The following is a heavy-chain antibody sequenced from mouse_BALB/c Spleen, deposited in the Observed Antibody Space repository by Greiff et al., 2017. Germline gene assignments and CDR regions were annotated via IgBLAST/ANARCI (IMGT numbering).Heavy chain of an antibody. V-gene: IGHV5-4*02. CDR1: GFTFSDYY. CDR2: ISDGGSYT. Sequence: EVKLVESGGGLVKPGGSLKLSCAASGFTFSDYYMYWVRQTPEKRLEWVATISDGGSYTYYPDSVKGRFTISRDNAKNNLYLQMSSLKSEDTAMYYCARGGYDGYFYYAMDYWGQGTSVTVSS. D-gene: IGHD2-3*01. J-gene: IGHJ4*01. CDR3: ARGGYDGYFYYAMDY.